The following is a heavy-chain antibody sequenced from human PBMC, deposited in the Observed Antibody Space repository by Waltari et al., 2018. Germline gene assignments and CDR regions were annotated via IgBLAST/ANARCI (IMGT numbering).Heavy chain of an antibody. Sequence: QIQMVQSGDAVKNPGASMRVSCKAYGYIFTRYGFSWVRQAPGQGLEGMAWIAAYNYKTNYAEKFQDRVTVTIDLSTSTGYLELKSLTSDDTAVYYCARGSDPRFAAFDFWGQGTIITVSS. CDR3: ARGSDPRFAAFDF. J-gene: IGHJ3*01. CDR2: IAAYNYKT. D-gene: IGHD3-16*01. V-gene: IGHV1-18*04. CDR1: GYIFTRYG.